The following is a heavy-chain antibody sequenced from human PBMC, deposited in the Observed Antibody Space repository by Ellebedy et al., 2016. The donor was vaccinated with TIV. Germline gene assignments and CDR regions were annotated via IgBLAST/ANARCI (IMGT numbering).Heavy chain of an antibody. CDR2: ISWNSGSI. CDR3: AKMQKGAFRWDYFDY. Sequence: SLKISCAASGFTFDDYAMHWVRQAPGKGLEWVSGISWNSGSIGYADSVKGRFTISRDNAKNSLYLQMNSLRAEDTALYYCAKMQKGAFRWDYFDYWGQGTLVTVSS. J-gene: IGHJ4*02. CDR1: GFTFDDYA. V-gene: IGHV3-9*01. D-gene: IGHD1-26*01.